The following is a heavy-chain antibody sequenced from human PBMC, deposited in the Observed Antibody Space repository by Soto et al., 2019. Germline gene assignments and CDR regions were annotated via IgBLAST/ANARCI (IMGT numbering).Heavy chain of an antibody. Sequence: ASVKVSCKASGYTFTSYAMHWVRQAPGQRLEWMGWINAGNGNTKYSQKFQGRVTITRDTSASTAYMELSSLRSEDTAVYYCARDTLYHSSGYYYVGYNWFDPWGQGTLVTVSS. J-gene: IGHJ5*02. CDR3: ARDTLYHSSGYYYVGYNWFDP. CDR1: GYTFTSYA. V-gene: IGHV1-3*01. D-gene: IGHD3-22*01. CDR2: INAGNGNT.